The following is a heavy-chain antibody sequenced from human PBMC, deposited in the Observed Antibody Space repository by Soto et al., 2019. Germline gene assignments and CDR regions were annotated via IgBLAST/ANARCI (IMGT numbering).Heavy chain of an antibody. CDR2: INSRGRT. D-gene: IGHD6-6*01. CDR1: GGSIGSNF. Sequence: KPSETLSLTCSGSGGSIGSNFCSWVRQPPGQGLEWIGHINSRGRTNYNPSLMSRVTISMDTSKNQFSLKLTSVTAADTAVYYCARAESSSYEGFDYCGLRTLVTVSP. CDR3: ARAESSSYEGFDY. V-gene: IGHV4-59*01. J-gene: IGHJ4*02.